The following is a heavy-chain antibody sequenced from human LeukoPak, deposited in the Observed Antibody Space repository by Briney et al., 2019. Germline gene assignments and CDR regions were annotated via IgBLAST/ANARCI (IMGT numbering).Heavy chain of an antibody. V-gene: IGHV3-30-3*01. CDR2: ISYDGSNK. D-gene: IGHD3-22*01. J-gene: IGHJ4*02. Sequence: GGSLRLSCAASGFTFSSYAMPWVRQAPGKGLEWVAVISYDGSNKYYADSVKGRFTISRDNSKNTLYLQMNSLRAEDTAVYYCAREAYYYDSSGSLGYWGQGTLVTVSS. CDR1: GFTFSSYA. CDR3: AREAYYYDSSGSLGY.